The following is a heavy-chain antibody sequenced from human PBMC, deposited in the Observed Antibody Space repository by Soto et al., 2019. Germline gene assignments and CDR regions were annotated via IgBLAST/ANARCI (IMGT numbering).Heavy chain of an antibody. Sequence: SETLSLTCAVYGGSFSGYYWSWIRQPPGKGLEWIGEINHSGSTNYNPSLKSRVTISVDTSKNQFSLKLSSVTAADTAVYYCARAGYSGSYFSSWFDPRGKGTLVTVSS. CDR1: GGSFSGYY. CDR3: ARAGYSGSYFSSWFDP. V-gene: IGHV4-34*01. D-gene: IGHD1-26*01. J-gene: IGHJ5*02. CDR2: INHSGST.